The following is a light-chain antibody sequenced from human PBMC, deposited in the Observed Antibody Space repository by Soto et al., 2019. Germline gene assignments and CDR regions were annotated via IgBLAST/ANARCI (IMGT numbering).Light chain of an antibody. V-gene: IGKV3-20*01. CDR3: QQYSDSPPFT. J-gene: IGKJ5*01. Sequence: EIVLTQSPDTLSSSPDERVTLSCRASQTIINNYLAWYQQRPGQPPRLLIYDASTRATGIPDRFSGSASGTDFTLTISRLEPEDFTVYYCQQYSDSPPFTFGQGTRLDI. CDR2: DAS. CDR1: QTIINNY.